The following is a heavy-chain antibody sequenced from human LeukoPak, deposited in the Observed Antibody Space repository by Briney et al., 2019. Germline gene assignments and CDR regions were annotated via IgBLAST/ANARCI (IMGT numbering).Heavy chain of an antibody. CDR3: ARELHDYYYYMDV. CDR1: GFTFDDYG. J-gene: IGHJ6*03. CDR2: INWNGGST. V-gene: IGHV3-20*04. Sequence: PGGSLRLSCAASGFTFDDYGMSWVRQAPGKGLEWVSGINWNGGSTGYAGSVKGRFTISRDNAKNSLYLQVNSLRAEDTALYYCARELHDYYYYMDVWGKGTTVTVSS.